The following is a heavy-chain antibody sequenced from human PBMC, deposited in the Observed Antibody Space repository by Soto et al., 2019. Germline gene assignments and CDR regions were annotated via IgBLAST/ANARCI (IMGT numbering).Heavy chain of an antibody. D-gene: IGHD3-16*01. V-gene: IGHV1-18*01. CDR1: GYTFTSYG. Sequence: QVQLVQSGAEVKKPGASVKVSCKASGYTFTSYGISWVRQAPGQGLEWMGWINVYNGNTNYAQKLQGRVTMTTDTSTSTAHLDLRSLRSDDTAVYFCARDTSRGEYDYWGQGPLVTVSS. CDR3: ARDTSRGEYDY. CDR2: INVYNGNT. J-gene: IGHJ4*02.